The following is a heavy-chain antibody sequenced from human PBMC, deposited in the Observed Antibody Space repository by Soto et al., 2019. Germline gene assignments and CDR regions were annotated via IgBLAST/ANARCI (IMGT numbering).Heavy chain of an antibody. V-gene: IGHV3-33*01. Sequence: QAQLVESGGGVVQPGRSLRLSCVASGFTFSSYGMHWVRQAPGKGLEWVAVIWYDGSNKYYADSVKGRFTISRDYSKNTLYLQMDSLGVEETAVYYGARDDYGMDVWGQGSTVTVSS. CDR1: GFTFSSYG. CDR3: ARDDYGMDV. J-gene: IGHJ6*02. CDR2: IWYDGSNK.